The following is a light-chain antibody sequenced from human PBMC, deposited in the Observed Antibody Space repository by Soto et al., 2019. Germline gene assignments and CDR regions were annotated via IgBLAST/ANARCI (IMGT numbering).Light chain of an antibody. CDR3: SSYTSDSSYV. V-gene: IGLV2-14*01. CDR2: AVS. J-gene: IGLJ1*01. Sequence: LTQPASVSGSPGQSITVSCTGTSSDVGLYDYVSWYQQHPGKAPQLMIYAVSNRPSGVSNRFSASKSGNTASLFISGLQAEDEADYYCSSYTSDSSYVFGSGTKVTVL. CDR1: SSDVGLYDY.